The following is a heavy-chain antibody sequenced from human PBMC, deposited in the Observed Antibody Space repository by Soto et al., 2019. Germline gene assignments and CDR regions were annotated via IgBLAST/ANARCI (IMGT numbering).Heavy chain of an antibody. CDR3: ARGSGGYDIYYYGMDV. J-gene: IGHJ6*02. D-gene: IGHD5-12*01. CDR2: IYHSGSA. Sequence: PSETLSLTCTVSGDSISDSYWNWIRQPPGKGLEWIGYIYHSGSANYNPSLKSRVTISIDMSNNQFSLRLSSVTAADTAVYYCARGSGGYDIYYYGMDVWGQGTTVTVSS. V-gene: IGHV4-59*12. CDR1: GDSISDSY.